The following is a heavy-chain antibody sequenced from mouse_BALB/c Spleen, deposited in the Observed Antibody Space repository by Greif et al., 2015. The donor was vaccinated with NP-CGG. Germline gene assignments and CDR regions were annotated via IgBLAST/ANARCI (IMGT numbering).Heavy chain of an antibody. Sequence: EVHLVESGGGLVQPGGSRKLSCAASGFTFSSFGMHWVRQAPEKGLEWVAYISSGSSTIYYADTVKGRFTISRDNPKNTLFLQMTSLRSEDTAMYYCARGATATHSPFAYWGQGTLVTVSA. V-gene: IGHV5-17*02. CDR3: ARGATATHSPFAY. CDR1: GFTFSSFG. D-gene: IGHD1-2*01. J-gene: IGHJ3*01. CDR2: ISSGSSTI.